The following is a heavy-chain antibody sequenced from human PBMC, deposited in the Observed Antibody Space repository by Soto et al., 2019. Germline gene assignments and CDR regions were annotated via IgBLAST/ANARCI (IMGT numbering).Heavy chain of an antibody. CDR1: GYTFTSYD. V-gene: IGHV1-8*01. J-gene: IGHJ6*03. CDR3: ARSHHYYYYMDV. CDR2: MNPNSGNT. Sequence: ASVKVSCKASGYTFTSYDINWVRQATGQGLEWMGWMNPNSGNTGYAQKFQGRVTMTRNTSISTAYMELSSLRSEDTAVYYCARSHHYYYYMDVWGKGTTVTVSS.